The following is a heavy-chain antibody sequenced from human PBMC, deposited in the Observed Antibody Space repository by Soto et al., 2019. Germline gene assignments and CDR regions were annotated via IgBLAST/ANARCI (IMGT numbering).Heavy chain of an antibody. CDR3: AARATRDYYEY. Sequence: EVQLLESGGGLVQPGGSLRLSCATSGFTFSTYGMTWVRQAPGKGLEWVSALSSGGNTYYADSVKGRFIISRDSVNNTLDLQMNSLRAEDTAVFYCAARATRDYYEYWGQGTLVTVSS. J-gene: IGHJ4*02. V-gene: IGHV3-23*01. CDR1: GFTFSTYG. CDR2: LSSGGNT. D-gene: IGHD1-1*01.